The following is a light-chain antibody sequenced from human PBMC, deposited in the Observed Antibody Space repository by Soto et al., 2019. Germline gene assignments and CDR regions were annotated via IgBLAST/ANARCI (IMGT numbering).Light chain of an antibody. V-gene: IGKV3-20*01. CDR1: QSIGLA. J-gene: IGKJ5*01. CDR2: GAS. CDR3: QQYGSSLIT. Sequence: EIVFTQSPATLSLSTGERATLSCRASQSIGLAIAWYQHKPGQAPRLLIYGASSRATGIPDRFSGSGSGTDFTLIINRLEPEDFAAYYCQQYGSSLITFGQGTRLAIK.